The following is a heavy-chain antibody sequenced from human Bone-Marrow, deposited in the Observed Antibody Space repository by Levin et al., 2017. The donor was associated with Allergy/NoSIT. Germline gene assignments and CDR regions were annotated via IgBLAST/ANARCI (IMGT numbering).Heavy chain of an antibody. Sequence: GESLKISCAASGFTFRNSGMHWVRQAPGKGLEWVAVIWIDGNKKYYVDSVKGRFTISRDNAKNSLTLQMNSLRAEDTAVYYCARGIIGDVRVAHKEAFDIWGQGTMVSVSS. J-gene: IGHJ3*02. CDR3: ARGIIGDVRVAHKEAFDI. V-gene: IGHV3-33*01. CDR2: IWIDGNKK. CDR1: GFTFRNSG. D-gene: IGHD2-8*02.